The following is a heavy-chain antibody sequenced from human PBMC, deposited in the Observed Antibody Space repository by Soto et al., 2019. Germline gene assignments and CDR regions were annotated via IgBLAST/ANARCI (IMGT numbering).Heavy chain of an antibody. Sequence: PSETLSLTWTVSGGSISSSSYYWGWIRQPPGKGLEWSGRIYYSGSTYYNPSLKSRVTISVDTSKNQFSLKLSSVTAADTAVYYCARQIPDTSKDLLSYHYGMDVRGQGTTVTVSS. CDR3: ARQIPDTSKDLLSYHYGMDV. CDR1: GGSISSSSYY. CDR2: IYYSGST. D-gene: IGHD5-18*01. V-gene: IGHV4-39*01. J-gene: IGHJ6*02.